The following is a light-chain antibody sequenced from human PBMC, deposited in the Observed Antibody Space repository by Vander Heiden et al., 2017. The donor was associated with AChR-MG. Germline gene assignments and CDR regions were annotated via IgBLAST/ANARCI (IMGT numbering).Light chain of an antibody. CDR1: SSNIRAVYD. Sequence: QSVLTQPPSVSGAPGQRVTISFTGSSSNIRAVYDINWYQRLPGTAPKLLIYGNSNRPSGVPDRFSGSKSGTSASLAITGLQAEDEADYYCQSYDSSLSGVVFGGGTKLTVL. CDR2: GNS. J-gene: IGLJ2*01. CDR3: QSYDSSLSGVV. V-gene: IGLV1-40*01.